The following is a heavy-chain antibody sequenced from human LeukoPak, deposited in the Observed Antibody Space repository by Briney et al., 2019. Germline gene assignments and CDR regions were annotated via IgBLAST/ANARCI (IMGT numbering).Heavy chain of an antibody. V-gene: IGHV4-38-2*02. D-gene: IGHD6-6*01. CDR3: ARVTQQLVDY. CDR2: IHHSGIT. Sequence: SETLSLTCTVSVYSISSGYYWGWIRQPPGKGLEWIGSIHHSGITYYNPSLKSRVTISVDTSKNQFSLRVDSVTAADTAVYYCARVTQQLVDYWGQGTLVTVSS. CDR1: VYSISSGYY. J-gene: IGHJ4*02.